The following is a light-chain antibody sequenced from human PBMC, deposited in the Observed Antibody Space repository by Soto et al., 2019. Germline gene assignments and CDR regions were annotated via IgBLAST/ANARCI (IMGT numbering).Light chain of an antibody. J-gene: IGKJ4*01. CDR3: QQYGTSPLT. Sequence: EIVLTQSPATLSLSPGERATLSCRASQSVSSSYLAWYQRKPGQAPRLLIYGASSRATGIPDRFGGSGSGTDFTLTISRLEPEDFAVYYCQQYGTSPLTFGGGTKVEIK. CDR2: GAS. V-gene: IGKV3-20*01. CDR1: QSVSSSY.